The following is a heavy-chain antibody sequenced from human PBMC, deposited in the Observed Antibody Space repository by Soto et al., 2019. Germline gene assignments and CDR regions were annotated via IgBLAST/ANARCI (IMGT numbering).Heavy chain of an antibody. CDR1: GFSLSHYW. V-gene: IGHV3-74*01. J-gene: IGHJ4*02. Sequence: EVQLVESGGGLIQPGGALRLTCTASGFSLSHYWMHWIRQAPGKGLVWVSRINLDGSSTDYAPSVKGRFTLSRDNAKNPLYLQMNSLAADDPAGYYWARSWGFTDYWGRGTLVTVSS. D-gene: IGHD7-27*01. CDR2: INLDGSST. CDR3: ARSWGFTDY.